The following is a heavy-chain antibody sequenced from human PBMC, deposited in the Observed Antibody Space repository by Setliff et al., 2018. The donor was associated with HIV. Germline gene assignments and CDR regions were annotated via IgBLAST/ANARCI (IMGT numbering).Heavy chain of an antibody. Sequence: NPSETLSLTCTVSGGSISSHYWSWIRQPPGKGLEWIGYIYYSGSPNYNPSLKSRVTISVDTSRNQFSLNLTSVTAADTAVYYCARDHIAAPGMGFDPCGRGTLVTVSS. CDR3: ARDHIAAPGMGFDP. CDR1: GGSISSHY. V-gene: IGHV4-59*11. D-gene: IGHD6-13*01. CDR2: IYYSGSP. J-gene: IGHJ5*02.